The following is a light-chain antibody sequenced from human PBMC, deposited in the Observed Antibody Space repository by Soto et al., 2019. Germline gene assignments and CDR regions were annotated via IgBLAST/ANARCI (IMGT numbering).Light chain of an antibody. V-gene: IGKV1-5*01. CDR1: QNIRSR. Sequence: IQLTQSPSFLSASVGDRGTVTCRASQNIRSRLAWFQQKPGKAPKLLIYDASSLESGVPQRFSGSGSGTEFTLTFSSLQTDDFSPYYCQQYHSYWTFGQGTKVDIK. CDR3: QQYHSYWT. J-gene: IGKJ1*01. CDR2: DAS.